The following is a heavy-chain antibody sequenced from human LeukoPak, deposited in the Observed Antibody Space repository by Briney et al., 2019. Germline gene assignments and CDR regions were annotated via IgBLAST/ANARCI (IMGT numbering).Heavy chain of an antibody. CDR1: GFTFSNYW. Sequence: PGGSLRLSCAASGFTFSNYWMHWVRQAPGKGLEWVAIISYDGSNKYYADSVKGRFTISRDNSKNTLYLQMNSLRAEDTAVYYCAKSCLDTYYDTLTGSDYWGQGTLVTVSS. CDR2: ISYDGSNK. D-gene: IGHD3-9*01. CDR3: AKSCLDTYYDTLTGSDY. V-gene: IGHV3-30*18. J-gene: IGHJ4*02.